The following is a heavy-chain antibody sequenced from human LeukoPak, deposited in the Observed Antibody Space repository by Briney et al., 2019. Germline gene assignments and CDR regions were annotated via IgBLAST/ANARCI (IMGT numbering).Heavy chain of an antibody. D-gene: IGHD5-18*01. Sequence: PSETLSLTCTVSGGSISSSSYYWGWIRQPPGKGLEWIGSIYYSGSTYYNPSLKSRVTISVDTSKNQFSLKLSSVAAADTAVCYCARQNFQYSYGFQLSYFDYWGQGTLVTVSS. CDR1: GGSISSSSYY. V-gene: IGHV4-39*01. CDR2: IYYSGST. J-gene: IGHJ4*02. CDR3: ARQNFQYSYGFQLSYFDY.